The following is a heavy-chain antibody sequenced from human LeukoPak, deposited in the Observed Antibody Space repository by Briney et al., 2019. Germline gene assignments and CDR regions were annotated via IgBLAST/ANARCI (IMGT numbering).Heavy chain of an antibody. V-gene: IGHV4-4*07. CDR3: ARFYGDYAYYGMDV. CDR1: GGSISNYY. J-gene: IGHJ6*02. CDR2: IYSSRST. Sequence: SETLSLTCTVSGGSISNYYWNWIRQPAGKGLEWIGRIYSSRSTNHNPSLKSRVTMSVDTSKNQFSLKLSSVTAADTAVYYCARFYGDYAYYGMDVWGQGTTVTVSS. D-gene: IGHD4-17*01.